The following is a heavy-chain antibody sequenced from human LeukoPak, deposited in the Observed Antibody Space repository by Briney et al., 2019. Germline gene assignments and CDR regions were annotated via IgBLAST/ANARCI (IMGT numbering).Heavy chain of an antibody. CDR1: GYMFSDYY. CDR3: AKDRTMTGRRDAFDI. J-gene: IGHJ3*02. CDR2: ISHSGSTI. D-gene: IGHD3-22*01. V-gene: IGHV3-11*01. Sequence: PGGSLRLSCAASGYMFSDYYMSWIRQAPEKGLEWLSYISHSGSTIYYADSVKGRFTISRDNAKNSLYLQMNSLRAEDTAVYYCAKDRTMTGRRDAFDIWGQGTMVTVSS.